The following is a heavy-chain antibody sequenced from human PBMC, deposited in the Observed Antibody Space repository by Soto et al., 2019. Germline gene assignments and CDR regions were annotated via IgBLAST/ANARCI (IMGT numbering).Heavy chain of an antibody. V-gene: IGHV1-18*01. CDR2: ISAYNGST. D-gene: IGHD2-2*01. CDR3: ARVPAATIYYYYFGMDV. J-gene: IGHJ6*02. CDR1: GYTFTSYG. Sequence: ASVKVSCKASGYTFTSYGISWVRQAPGQGLEWMGWISAYNGSTDYAQELQGRVTMTTDTSTSTAYMELRSLRSDDTAVYYCARVPAATIYYYYFGMDVWGQGTTVTVSS.